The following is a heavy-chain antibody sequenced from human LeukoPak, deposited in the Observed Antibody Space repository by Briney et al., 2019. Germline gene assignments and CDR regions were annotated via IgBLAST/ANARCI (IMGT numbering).Heavy chain of an antibody. D-gene: IGHD3-3*01. CDR2: IKTDGSST. Sequence: PGGSLRLSCAASGFTFSTYWMQWVRQAPGKGLVWVSRIKTDGSSTSYADSVKGRFTISGDSAKNTLYLQMNSLRAEDTAVYYCARDGGAYYDFWSGHNWFDPWGQGTLVTVSS. CDR3: ARDGGAYYDFWSGHNWFDP. J-gene: IGHJ5*02. CDR1: GFTFSTYW. V-gene: IGHV3-74*01.